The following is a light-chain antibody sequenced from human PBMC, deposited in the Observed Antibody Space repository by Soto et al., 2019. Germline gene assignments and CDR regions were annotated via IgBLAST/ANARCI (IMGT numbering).Light chain of an antibody. J-gene: IGKJ1*01. V-gene: IGKV3-15*01. CDR3: QQYNKWPLT. Sequence: EIMMTQSPGTLSASPGERATLSCRASQSVSSNLAWYQQKPGQAPRLLIYAVSTRDTGIPARFSGSGSGTEFTLTISSLQAEDFAVYYGQQYNKWPLTFGQGTKVEIK. CDR2: AVS. CDR1: QSVSSN.